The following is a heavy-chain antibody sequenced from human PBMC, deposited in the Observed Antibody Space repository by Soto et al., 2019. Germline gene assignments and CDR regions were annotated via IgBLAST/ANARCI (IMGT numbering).Heavy chain of an antibody. CDR3: ARSDYGDYESISH. CDR2: IIPILGIA. V-gene: IGHV1-69*02. D-gene: IGHD4-17*01. J-gene: IGHJ4*02. CDR1: GGTFSSYT. Sequence: GASVKVSCKASGGTFSSYTISWVRQGPGQGLEWMGRIIPILGIANYAQKFQGRVTITADKSTSTAYMELSSLRSEDTAVYYCARSDYGDYESISHWGQGTLVTVSS.